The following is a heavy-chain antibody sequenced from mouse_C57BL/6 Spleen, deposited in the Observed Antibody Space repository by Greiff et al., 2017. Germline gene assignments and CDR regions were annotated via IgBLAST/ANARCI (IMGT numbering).Heavy chain of an antibody. D-gene: IGHD4-1*01. J-gene: IGHJ3*01. CDR1: GFTFSDYG. CDR2: ISSGSSTI. CDR3: APGFFAY. Sequence: EVKLVESGGGLVKPGGSLKLSCAASGFTFSDYGMHWVRQAPEKGLEWVAYISSGSSTIYYADTVKGRFTISRDKAKHTLFLQMTSLRSEDTAMYYCAPGFFAYWGQGTLVTVSA. V-gene: IGHV5-17*01.